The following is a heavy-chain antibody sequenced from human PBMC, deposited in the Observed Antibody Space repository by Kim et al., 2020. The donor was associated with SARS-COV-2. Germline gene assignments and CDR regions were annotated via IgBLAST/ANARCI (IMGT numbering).Heavy chain of an antibody. CDR2: MYYSGST. CDR1: GVSMNRYF. Sequence: SETLSLTCSVSGVSMNRYFWSWIRQPPGKGLEWIGYMYYSGSTNYNPSLKGRATISLDTPKNQVSLRLNSVTAADTAVYYFATYGGNSGFDYWGQGTLVT. V-gene: IGHV4-59*13. J-gene: IGHJ4*02. D-gene: IGHD4-17*01. CDR3: ATYGGNSGFDY.